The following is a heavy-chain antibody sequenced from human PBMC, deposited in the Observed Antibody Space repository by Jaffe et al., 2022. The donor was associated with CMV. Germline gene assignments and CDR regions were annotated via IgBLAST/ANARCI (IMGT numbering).Heavy chain of an antibody. CDR3: ASGYSSSWYLGDAFDI. V-gene: IGHV4-39*01. J-gene: IGHJ3*02. Sequence: QLQLQESGPGLVKPSETLSLTCTVSGGSISSSSYYWGWIRQPPGKGLEWIGSIYYSGSTYYNPSLKSRVTISVDTSKNQFSLKLSSVTAADTAVYYCASGYSSSWYLGDAFDIWGQGTMVTVSS. D-gene: IGHD6-13*01. CDR2: IYYSGST. CDR1: GGSISSSSYY.